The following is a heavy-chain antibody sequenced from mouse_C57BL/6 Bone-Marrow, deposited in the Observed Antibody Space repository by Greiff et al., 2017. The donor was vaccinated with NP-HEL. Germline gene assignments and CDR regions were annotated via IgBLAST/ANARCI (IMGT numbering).Heavy chain of an antibody. CDR1: GFTFSNYW. CDR3: TGGGVEDYFDV. J-gene: IGHJ2*01. D-gene: IGHD1-1*01. CDR2: IRLKSDNYAT. Sequence: EVKLVESGGGLVQPGGSMKLSCVASGFTFSNYWMSWVRQSPEKGLEWVAQIRLKSDNYATHYAESVKGRFTISRDDSKSSAYLQMNKLRAEDTGIYYGTGGGVEDYFDVWGKGTTLSVSS. V-gene: IGHV6-3*01.